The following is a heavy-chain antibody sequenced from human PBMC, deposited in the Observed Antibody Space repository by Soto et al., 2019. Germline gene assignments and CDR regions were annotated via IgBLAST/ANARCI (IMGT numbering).Heavy chain of an antibody. J-gene: IGHJ6*02. D-gene: IGHD3-3*01. CDR2: ISYDGSNK. V-gene: IGHV3-30*18. Sequence: PGGSLRLSCAASGFTFSSYGMHWVRQAPGKGLEWVAVISYDGSNKYYADSVKGRFTISRDNSKNTLYLQMNSLRAEDTAVYYCAKDLTISLGGMDVWGQGTTVTVSS. CDR3: AKDLTISLGGMDV. CDR1: GFTFSSYG.